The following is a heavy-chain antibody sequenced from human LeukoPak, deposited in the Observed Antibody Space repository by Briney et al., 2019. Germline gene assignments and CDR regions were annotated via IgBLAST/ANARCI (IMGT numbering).Heavy chain of an antibody. D-gene: IGHD1-7*01. J-gene: IGHJ4*02. CDR2: IYYSGST. Sequence: SETLSLTCTVSGGSISSYYWSWIRQPPGKGLEWIGYIYYSGSTSYNPSLKSRVTISVDTSKNQFSLKLSSVTAADTAVYYCARYNWNYKFDYWGQGTLVTVSS. V-gene: IGHV4-59*01. CDR3: ARYNWNYKFDY. CDR1: GGSISSYY.